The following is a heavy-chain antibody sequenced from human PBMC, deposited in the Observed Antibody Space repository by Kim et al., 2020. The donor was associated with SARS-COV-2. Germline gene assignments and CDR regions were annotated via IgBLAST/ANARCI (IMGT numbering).Heavy chain of an antibody. CDR2: ISSSSSYT. V-gene: IGHV3-11*05. CDR3: ARDHNTYYYDSSGYYRALTPEYYYYGMDV. J-gene: IGHJ6*02. Sequence: GGSLRHSCAASGFTFSDYYMSWIRQAPGKGLEWVSYISSSSSYTNYADSVKGRFTISRDNAKNSLYRQMNSLRAEDTAVYYCARDHNTYYYDSSGYYRALTPEYYYYGMDVWGQGTTVTVSS. D-gene: IGHD3-22*01. CDR1: GFTFSDYY.